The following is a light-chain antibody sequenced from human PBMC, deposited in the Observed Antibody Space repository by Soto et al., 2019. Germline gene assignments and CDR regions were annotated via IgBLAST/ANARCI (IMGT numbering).Light chain of an antibody. CDR3: QQSNDWPQT. J-gene: IGKJ1*01. V-gene: IGKV3-15*01. Sequence: EIVMTQSPATLSVSPGGRATLSCRASQSVSSNLAWYQQKPGQAPRLLIYGASTRATGLPARFSGSGSGTEFTLTISSLQSEDFAVFYCQQSNDWPQTFGQGTKVDIK. CDR2: GAS. CDR1: QSVSSN.